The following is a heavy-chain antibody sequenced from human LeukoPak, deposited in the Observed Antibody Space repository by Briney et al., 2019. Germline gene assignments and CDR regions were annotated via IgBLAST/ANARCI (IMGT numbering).Heavy chain of an antibody. Sequence: GASVTVSCTTSAYSFTGYFFHWIRQAPGQGLEWMGWINANSGDTNYAQQFQGRLTMTRDRSISTVYMELSRLRTDDTAVYYCARDFSWGVDSWGQGTLVTVSS. J-gene: IGHJ4*02. CDR1: AYSFTGYF. V-gene: IGHV1-2*02. D-gene: IGHD3-10*01. CDR2: INANSGDT. CDR3: ARDFSWGVDS.